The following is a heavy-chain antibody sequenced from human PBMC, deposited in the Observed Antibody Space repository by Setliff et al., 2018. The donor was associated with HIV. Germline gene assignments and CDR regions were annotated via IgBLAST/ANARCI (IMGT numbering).Heavy chain of an antibody. CDR3: ARLGDSGYDFRGYFDY. Sequence: SETLSLTCTVSGGSISRYYWSWIRQPPGKGLEWIGYIYYSGSTNYNPSLKSRVTISVDTSKKQFSLRLSSVTAADTALYFCARLGDSGYDFRGYFDYWGQGKLVTVSS. J-gene: IGHJ4*02. D-gene: IGHD5-12*01. CDR1: GGSISRYY. V-gene: IGHV4-59*12. CDR2: IYYSGST.